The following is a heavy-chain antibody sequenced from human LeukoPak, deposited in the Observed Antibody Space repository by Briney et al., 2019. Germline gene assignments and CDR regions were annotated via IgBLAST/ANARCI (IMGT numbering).Heavy chain of an antibody. V-gene: IGHV4-34*01. Sequence: PSETLSLTCAVYGGSFSGYYWSWIRQPPGKGLEWIGEINHSGSTNYNPSLKSRVTISVDTSKNQFSLKLSSVTAADTAVYYCARGYVNYYDSSGYGAWGQGTLVTVSS. D-gene: IGHD3-22*01. CDR1: GGSFSGYY. CDR2: INHSGST. J-gene: IGHJ4*02. CDR3: ARGYVNYYDSSGYGA.